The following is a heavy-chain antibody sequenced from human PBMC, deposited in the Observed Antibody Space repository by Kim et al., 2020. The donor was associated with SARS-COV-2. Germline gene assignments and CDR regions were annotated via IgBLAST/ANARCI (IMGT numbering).Heavy chain of an antibody. CDR1: GFTFSSYW. CDR2: IKQDGSEK. Sequence: GGSLRLSCAASGFTFSSYWMSWVRQAPGKGLEWVANIKQDGSEKYYVDSVKGRFTISRDNAKNSLYLQMNSLRAEDTAVYYCARVLITFGGVGNKIDYWGQGTLVTVSS. J-gene: IGHJ4*02. V-gene: IGHV3-7*01. CDR3: ARVLITFGGVGNKIDY. D-gene: IGHD3-16*01.